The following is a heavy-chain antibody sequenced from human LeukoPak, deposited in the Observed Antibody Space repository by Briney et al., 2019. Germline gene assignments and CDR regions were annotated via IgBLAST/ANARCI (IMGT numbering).Heavy chain of an antibody. CDR1: GGSISSYY. CDR2: IYYSGST. V-gene: IGHV4-59*01. CDR3: AREYGDYSAGYYFDY. J-gene: IGHJ4*02. D-gene: IGHD4-17*01. Sequence: SETLSLTCTVSGGSISSYYWSWIRQPPGKGLEWIGYIYYSGSTNYNPSLKSRVTISVDTSKNQFSLKLSSVTAADTAVYYCAREYGDYSAGYYFDYWGQGTLVTVSS.